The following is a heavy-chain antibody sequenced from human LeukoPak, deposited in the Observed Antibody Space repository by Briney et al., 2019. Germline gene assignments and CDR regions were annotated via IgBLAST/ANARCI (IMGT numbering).Heavy chain of an antibody. Sequence: SETLSLTCTVSGGSISGFYWSWFRQPAGKGLEWIGRIYTSGSPNYNPPLKSRVTISLDKSTNQFSLNLSSVTAADTAMYYCARDGGSYFRYYMDVWGKGTTVTVSS. CDR3: ARDGGSYFRYYMDV. CDR1: GGSISGFY. CDR2: IYTSGSP. J-gene: IGHJ6*03. D-gene: IGHD1-26*01. V-gene: IGHV4-4*07.